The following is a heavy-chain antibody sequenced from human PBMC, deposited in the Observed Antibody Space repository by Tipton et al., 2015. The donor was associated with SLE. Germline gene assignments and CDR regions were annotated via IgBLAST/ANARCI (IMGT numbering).Heavy chain of an antibody. D-gene: IGHD6-13*01. V-gene: IGHV4-34*01. CDR1: DGSLSGYY. Sequence: TLSLTCTVFDGSLSGYYWAWLRQSPGKGPEWIGEISHDGGANYNPSLESRGTISLETSKNQFSLKLTSVTAADTAVYYCARDGGQRVISGTYDFYYYGLDVWGQGTTVTVSS. CDR3: ARDGGQRVISGTYDFYYYGLDV. J-gene: IGHJ6*02. CDR2: ISHDGGA.